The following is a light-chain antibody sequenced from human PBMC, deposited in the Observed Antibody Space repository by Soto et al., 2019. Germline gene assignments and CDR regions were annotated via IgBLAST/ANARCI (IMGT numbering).Light chain of an antibody. CDR2: EVS. V-gene: IGLV2-14*01. CDR3: SSYTSSRAYV. CDR1: SGDVGGYYY. J-gene: IGLJ1*01. Sequence: QSALTQPASVSGSPGQSITISCTGTSGDVGGYYYVSWYQQLPGKAPKLMIHEVSNRPSGVSNRFSGSKSGNTASLTISGLQAEDEADYYCSSYTSSRAYVFGIGTKVTVL.